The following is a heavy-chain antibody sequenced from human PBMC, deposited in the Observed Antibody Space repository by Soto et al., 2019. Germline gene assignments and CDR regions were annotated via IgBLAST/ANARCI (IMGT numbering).Heavy chain of an antibody. CDR3: ARSDYGDSNPQFFGH. CDR1: GGAITNSNL. Sequence: QVQLEESGPGLVKPSGTLSLRCAVSGGAITNSNLWNWVRQTPEKGLEWIGQILPSGRTNYTPSLATRVTMSVDTSKNQFSLLWTSVTAADTALYFCARSDYGDSNPQFFGHWCQGTLVTVSS. J-gene: IGHJ1*01. CDR2: ILPSGRT. D-gene: IGHD4-17*01. V-gene: IGHV4-4*02.